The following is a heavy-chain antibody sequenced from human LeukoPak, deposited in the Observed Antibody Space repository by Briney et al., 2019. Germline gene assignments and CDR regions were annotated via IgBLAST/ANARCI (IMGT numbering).Heavy chain of an antibody. V-gene: IGHV3-53*01. CDR3: ARSMYSSGWISYFDC. J-gene: IGHJ4*02. CDR1: GFTVSSNY. CDR2: IYSGGST. Sequence: GGSLRLSCAASGFTVSSNYMSWVRQAPGKGLEWVSVIYSGGSTYYADSVKGRFTISRDNSKNTLYLQMNSLRAEDTAVYYCARSMYSSGWISYFDCWGQGTLVTVSS. D-gene: IGHD6-19*01.